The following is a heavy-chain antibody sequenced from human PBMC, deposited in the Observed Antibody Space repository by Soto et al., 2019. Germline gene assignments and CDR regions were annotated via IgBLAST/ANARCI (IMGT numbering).Heavy chain of an antibody. D-gene: IGHD6-13*01. Sequence: SETLSLTCTVSGGSISSSSYYWGWIRQPPGKGLEWIGSIYYSGSTYYNPSLKSRVTISVDTSKNQFSLKLSSVTAADTAVYYCARHTGGDSSSWYGYYYYMDVWGKGTTVTVSS. J-gene: IGHJ6*03. V-gene: IGHV4-39*01. CDR2: IYYSGST. CDR1: GGSISSSSYY. CDR3: ARHTGGDSSSWYGYYYYMDV.